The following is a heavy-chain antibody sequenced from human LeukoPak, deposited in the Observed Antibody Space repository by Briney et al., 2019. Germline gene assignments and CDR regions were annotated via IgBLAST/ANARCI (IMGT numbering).Heavy chain of an antibody. CDR2: IYYSGST. D-gene: IGHD6-13*01. V-gene: IGHV4-59*01. Sequence: SSETLSLTCAVYGGSFSGYYWSWIRQPPGKGLEWIGYIYYSGSTNYNPSLESRVTISVDTSKNQFSLKLSSVTAADTAVYYCARLTRQQPYYFDYWGQGTLVTVSS. CDR3: ARLTRQQPYYFDY. CDR1: GGSFSGYY. J-gene: IGHJ4*02.